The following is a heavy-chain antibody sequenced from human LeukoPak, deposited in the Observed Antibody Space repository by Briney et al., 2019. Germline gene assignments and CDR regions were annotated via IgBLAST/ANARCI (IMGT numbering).Heavy chain of an antibody. D-gene: IGHD5-18*01. V-gene: IGHV1-69*05. J-gene: IGHJ4*02. Sequence: SAKVSCKASGGTFSSYAISWVRQAPGQGLEWMGRIIPIFGTANYAQKFQGRVTITTDEFTSTAYMELSSLRSEDTAVYYCAVVGTAMALYQYYFDYWGQGTLVTVSS. CDR3: AVVGTAMALYQYYFDY. CDR2: IIPIFGTA. CDR1: GGTFSSYA.